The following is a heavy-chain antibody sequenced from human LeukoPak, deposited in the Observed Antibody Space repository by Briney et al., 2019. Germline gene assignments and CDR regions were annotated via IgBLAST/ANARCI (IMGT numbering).Heavy chain of an antibody. V-gene: IGHV1-2*02. CDR1: GYTFTGYY. J-gene: IGHJ5*02. Sequence: GASVKVSCKASGYTFTGYYMHWVRQAPGQGLGWMGWINPNSGGTNYAQKFQGRVTMTRDTSISTAYMELSRLRSDDTAVYYCARDLRIAARPFSCGFDPWGQGTLVTVSS. CDR3: ARDLRIAARPFSCGFDP. CDR2: INPNSGGT. D-gene: IGHD6-6*01.